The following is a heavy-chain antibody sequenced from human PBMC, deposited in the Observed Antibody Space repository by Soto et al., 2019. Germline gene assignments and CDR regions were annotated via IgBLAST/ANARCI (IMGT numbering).Heavy chain of an antibody. CDR1: GFTLSDYY. J-gene: IGHJ4*02. V-gene: IGHV3-11*06. D-gene: IGHD2-21*02. Sequence: GGSLRLSVAPSGFTLSDYYISWIRQAPGKGLEWVSYISSSSSYTTYADSVKGRFTISRDNAKNSLYLQMNSLRAEDTAVYYCARDRGVTADRDDFDYWGQGTLVTVSS. CDR2: ISSSSSYT. CDR3: ARDRGVTADRDDFDY.